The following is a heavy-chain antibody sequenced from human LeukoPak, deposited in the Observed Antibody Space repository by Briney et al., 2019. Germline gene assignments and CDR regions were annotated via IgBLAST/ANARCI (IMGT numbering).Heavy chain of an antibody. CDR2: SYYSGGT. Sequence: PSQTLSLTCTISGVSITSGDFYWSWIRQPPGKGLEWVGFSYYSGGTYYNPSLKSRVTISLDTSKNRFSLRLTLVTAADTAVYYCAGCGDFDYWGQGTLVTVSS. J-gene: IGHJ4*02. D-gene: IGHD4-17*01. V-gene: IGHV4-30-4*01. CDR1: GVSITSGDFY. CDR3: AGCGDFDY.